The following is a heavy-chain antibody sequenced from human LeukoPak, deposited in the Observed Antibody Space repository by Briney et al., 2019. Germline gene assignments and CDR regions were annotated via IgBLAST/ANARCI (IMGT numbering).Heavy chain of an antibody. CDR3: ARNRGGGQGYFDY. CDR2: IKVDGSEK. CDR1: GFTFSNYW. D-gene: IGHD2/OR15-2a*01. V-gene: IGHV3-7*01. Sequence: GGSLRLSCAASGFTFSNYWMSWVRQAPGKGLEWVANIKVDGSEKYYVDSVKGRFTVSRDNAENSLYLQMNSLRAEDTAVYYCARNRGGGQGYFDYWGQGALVTVSS. J-gene: IGHJ4*02.